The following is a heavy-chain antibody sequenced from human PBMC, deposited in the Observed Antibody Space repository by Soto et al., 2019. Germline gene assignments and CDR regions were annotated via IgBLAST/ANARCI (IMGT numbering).Heavy chain of an antibody. J-gene: IGHJ4*02. CDR2: IYHSGST. D-gene: IGHD3-10*01. CDR3: ASNYGSGSYRWFDY. CDR1: GGSISSSNW. V-gene: IGHV4-4*02. Sequence: SSETLSLTCAVSGGSISSSNWWSWVRQPPGKGLEWIGEIYHSGSTNYNPSLKSRVTISVDKSKNQFSLKLSSVTAADTAVYYCASNYGSGSYRWFDYWGQGTLVTVSS.